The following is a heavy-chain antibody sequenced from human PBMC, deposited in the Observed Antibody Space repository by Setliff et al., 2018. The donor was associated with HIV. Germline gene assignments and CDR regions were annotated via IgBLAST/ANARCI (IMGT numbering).Heavy chain of an antibody. CDR1: GYTFTNYY. Sequence: VKVSCKASGYTFTNYYMHWVRQAPGQGLEWMGRFNPNSGGTNYAQKFQGRVTMTRDTSISTAYMELSRLRSDDTAVYYCATKLHCTNGVCLDAFDIWGQGTMVTVS. CDR2: FNPNSGGT. D-gene: IGHD2-8*01. V-gene: IGHV1-2*06. J-gene: IGHJ3*02. CDR3: ATKLHCTNGVCLDAFDI.